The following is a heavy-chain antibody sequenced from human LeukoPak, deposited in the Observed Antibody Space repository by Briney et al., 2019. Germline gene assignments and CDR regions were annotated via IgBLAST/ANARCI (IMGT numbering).Heavy chain of an antibody. J-gene: IGHJ4*02. CDR2: IYTSGST. Sequence: SQTLSLTCTVSGGSISSGSYYWSWIRQPAGKGLEWIGRIYTSGSTNYNPSLKSRVTISVDTSKNQFSLKLSSVTAADTAVYYCARGLRVTSRYFDYWGQGTLVTVSS. CDR1: GGSISSGSYY. CDR3: ARGLRVTSRYFDY. D-gene: IGHD2-21*02. V-gene: IGHV4-61*02.